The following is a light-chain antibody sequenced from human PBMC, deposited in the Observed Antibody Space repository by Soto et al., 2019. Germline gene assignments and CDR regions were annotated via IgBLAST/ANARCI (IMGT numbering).Light chain of an antibody. J-gene: IGKJ4*01. CDR1: QSVSSSY. V-gene: IGKV3-15*01. CDR3: QQYNSWPPLI. CDR2: GAY. Sequence: EIVLTQSPGTLSLSPGERATLSCRASQSVSSSYLAWYQQKPGQPPRLLIYGAYTRATGVPARFSGSGSGTEFTLTINSLQSEDFGVYYCQQYNSWPPLIFGGGTKV.